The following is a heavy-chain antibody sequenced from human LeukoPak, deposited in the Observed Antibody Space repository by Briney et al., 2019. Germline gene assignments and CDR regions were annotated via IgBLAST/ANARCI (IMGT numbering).Heavy chain of an antibody. J-gene: IGHJ6*03. V-gene: IGHV4-59*01. D-gene: IGHD1-1*01. CDR2: VYNSGST. Sequence: PSETLSLTCTVSSGSISIYSWSWIRQPPGKGLEWLGYVYNSGSTHYNPSLKSRITISADTSKNQFSLKLSSVTAADTAVYYCARVSWFPGTSYYYVDVWGKGTTVTVSS. CDR1: SGSISIYS. CDR3: ARVSWFPGTSYYYVDV.